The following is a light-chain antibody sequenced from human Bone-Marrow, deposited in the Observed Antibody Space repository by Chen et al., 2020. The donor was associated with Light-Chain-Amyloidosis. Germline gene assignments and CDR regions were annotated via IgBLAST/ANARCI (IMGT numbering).Light chain of an antibody. CDR1: QSLLHSIGYNY. CDR3: MQALQTPLA. J-gene: IGKJ1*01. CDR2: LGS. Sequence: DIVMTQSPLSLPVTPGEPASISCRSSQSLLHSIGYNYLDWYLQKPGQSPQLLIYLGSNRASGVPDRFSGSGSGTDFTLKISRVEAEDVGIYYCMQALQTPLAFGQGTKVEIK. V-gene: IGKV2-28*01.